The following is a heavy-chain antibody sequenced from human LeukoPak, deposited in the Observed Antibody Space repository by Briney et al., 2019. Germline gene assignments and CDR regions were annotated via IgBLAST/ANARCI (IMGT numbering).Heavy chain of an antibody. CDR2: IYYSGST. CDR3: ARRGITMVRGRIGNWFDP. CDR1: GGSISSYY. Sequence: SETLSLTCTVSGGSISSYYWSWIRQPPGKGLEWIGYIYYSGSTNYNPSLKSRVTISVDTSKNQFSLKLSSVTAAGTAVYYCARRGITMVRGRIGNWFDPWGQGTLVTVPS. V-gene: IGHV4-59*12. D-gene: IGHD3-10*01. J-gene: IGHJ5*02.